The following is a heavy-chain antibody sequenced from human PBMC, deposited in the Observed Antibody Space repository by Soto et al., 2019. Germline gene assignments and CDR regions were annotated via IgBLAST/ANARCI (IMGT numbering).Heavy chain of an antibody. D-gene: IGHD3-22*01. CDR2: IYYSGST. CDR1: GGSISSGGYY. J-gene: IGHJ3*02. Sequence: QVQLQESGPGLVKPSQTLSLTCTVSGGSISSGGYYWSWIRQHPGKGLEWIGYIYYSGSTYYNPFLKSRVTISVDTSKNQFSLKLSSVTAADTAVYYCARGSGYYDSSGYPYDPAFDIWGQGTMVTVSS. V-gene: IGHV4-31*03. CDR3: ARGSGYYDSSGYPYDPAFDI.